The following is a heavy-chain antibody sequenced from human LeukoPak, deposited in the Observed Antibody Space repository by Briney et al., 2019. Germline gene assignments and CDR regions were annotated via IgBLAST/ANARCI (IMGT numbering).Heavy chain of an antibody. J-gene: IGHJ3*02. V-gene: IGHV1-69*05. CDR3: AREDYYDSSGYI. CDR1: GGTFSSYA. Sequence: SVKVSCKASGGTFSSYAISWVRQAPGQGLGWMGGIIPIFGTANYAQKFQGRVTITTDESTSTAYMELSSLRSEDTAVYYCAREDYYDSSGYIWGQGTMVTVSS. D-gene: IGHD3-22*01. CDR2: IIPIFGTA.